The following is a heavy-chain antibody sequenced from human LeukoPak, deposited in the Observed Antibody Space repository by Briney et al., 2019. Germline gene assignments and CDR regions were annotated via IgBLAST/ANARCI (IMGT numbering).Heavy chain of an antibody. Sequence: SETLSLTCAVPSDSFSVYFWRWIRQVPGKGLEWIGEIDHRGISNYNPSLKSRATMLVDTSNNHFSLSLTSVTAAATATYYCASRSLTLAAARCFDDWGQGTVVTVSS. V-gene: IGHV4-34*01. CDR2: IDHRGIS. CDR3: ASRSLTLAAARCFDD. D-gene: IGHD2-15*01. CDR1: SDSFSVYF. J-gene: IGHJ4*03.